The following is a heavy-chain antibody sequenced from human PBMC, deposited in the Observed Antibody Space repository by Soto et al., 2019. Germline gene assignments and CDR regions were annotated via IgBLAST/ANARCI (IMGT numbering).Heavy chain of an antibody. V-gene: IGHV1-18*01. Sequence: ASVKVSCKASGYTFTSYGISWVRQAPGQGLEWMGWISAYNGNTNYAQKLQGRVTMTTDTSTSTAYMELRSLRSDDTAVYYCARKSSGWYNNWFDPWGQGTLVTVSS. D-gene: IGHD6-19*01. CDR3: ARKSSGWYNNWFDP. CDR2: ISAYNGNT. J-gene: IGHJ5*02. CDR1: GYTFTSYG.